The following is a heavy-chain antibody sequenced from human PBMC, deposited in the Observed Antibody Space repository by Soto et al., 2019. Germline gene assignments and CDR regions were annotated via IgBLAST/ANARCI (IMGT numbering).Heavy chain of an antibody. CDR1: GGTFTGYT. CDR2: IIPILGIT. V-gene: IGHV1-69*02. Sequence: QVQLVQSGAEVKKPGSSVKVSGKASGGTFTGYTITWVRQAPRQGLEWMGRIIPILGITNYAQNFQGRVTITADKSTSTAYMDLSSLTSEDTALYYCAMGGPWDYGSGTRPYDYWGQGTLVTVSS. CDR3: AMGGPWDYGSGTRPYDY. D-gene: IGHD3-10*01. J-gene: IGHJ4*02.